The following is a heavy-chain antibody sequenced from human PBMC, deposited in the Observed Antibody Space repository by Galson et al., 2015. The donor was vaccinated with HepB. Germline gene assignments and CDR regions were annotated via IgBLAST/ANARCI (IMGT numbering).Heavy chain of an antibody. D-gene: IGHD3-10*01. J-gene: IGHJ6*02. CDR1: GDSVSSNSAA. Sequence: CAISGDSVSSNSAAWNWIRQSPSRGLEWLGRTYYRSKWYNDYAVSVKSRITINPDTSKNQFSLQLNSVTPEDTAVYYCAREEGESYRDYYYGMDVWGQGTTVTVSS. CDR2: TYYRSKWYN. CDR3: AREEGESYRDYYYGMDV. V-gene: IGHV6-1*01.